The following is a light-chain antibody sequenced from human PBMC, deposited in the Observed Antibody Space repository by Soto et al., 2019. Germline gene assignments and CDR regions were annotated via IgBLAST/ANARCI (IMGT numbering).Light chain of an antibody. Sequence: EMVLTQSPGTLSLSLGERATLSCRASQSLRTNSLAWYQQKPGQAPRLLISGVYSRAAGIPDRFSGSGSGTDSTLTISRLEPEDFAVYYCQLYGSSPYTFGQGTRLEIK. CDR3: QLYGSSPYT. CDR1: QSLRTNS. J-gene: IGKJ5*01. CDR2: GVY. V-gene: IGKV3-20*01.